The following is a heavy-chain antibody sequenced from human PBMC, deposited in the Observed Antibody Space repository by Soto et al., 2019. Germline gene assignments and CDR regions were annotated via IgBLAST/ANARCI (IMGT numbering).Heavy chain of an antibody. CDR3: AIVGVEVSGPIGDYDY. Sequence: SETLSLTCTVSGDPLTSGSYYWGWVRQPPGKGLEWIGSIRHDGNTYYTPSLKSRVTISVDTSKNQFSLNVRSVTAADTAVYYCAIVGVEVSGPIGDYDYWGQGTLVTVSS. D-gene: IGHD3-16*01. CDR2: IRHDGNT. V-gene: IGHV4-39*07. CDR1: GDPLTSGSYY. J-gene: IGHJ4*02.